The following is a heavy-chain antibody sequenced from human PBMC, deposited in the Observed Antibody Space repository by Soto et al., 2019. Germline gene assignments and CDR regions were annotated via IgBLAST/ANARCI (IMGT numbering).Heavy chain of an antibody. CDR2: FSGSGGNI. Sequence: EVQLLESGGGLVQPGGSLRLSCVASGFTFSTHAMSWVRQAPGKGLEWVSTFSGSGGNIYYAVSVKVRLTISRYDSKNTLYLHMNSLRVEDTAVYYCAKDPPWTVGPLAMDVWGQGTTVTVSS. D-gene: IGHD2-2*01. J-gene: IGHJ6*02. CDR3: AKDPPWTVGPLAMDV. CDR1: GFTFSTHA. V-gene: IGHV3-23*01.